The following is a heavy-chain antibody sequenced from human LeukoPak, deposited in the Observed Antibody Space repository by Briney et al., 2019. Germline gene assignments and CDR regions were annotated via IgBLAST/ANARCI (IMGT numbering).Heavy chain of an antibody. CDR1: GGSISSYY. Sequence: SETLSLTCTVSGGSISSYYWSWIRQPPGKGLEWIGYIYYSGSTNYNPSLKSRVTISVDTSKNQFSLKLSSVTAADTAVYYCARRENYYDSSGYHDAFDIWGQGTMVTVSS. CDR2: IYYSGST. J-gene: IGHJ3*02. D-gene: IGHD3-22*01. V-gene: IGHV4-59*08. CDR3: ARRENYYDSSGYHDAFDI.